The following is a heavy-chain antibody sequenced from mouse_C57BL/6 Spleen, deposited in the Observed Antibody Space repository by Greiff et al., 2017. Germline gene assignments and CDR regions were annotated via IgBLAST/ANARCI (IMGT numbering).Heavy chain of an antibody. CDR2: ISYSGST. Sequence: VQLKESGPGMVKPSQSLSLTCTVTGYSITSGYDWHWIRHFPGNKLEWMGYISYSGSTNYNPSLKSRISITHDTSKNHFFLKLNSVTTEDAATYYCARGRVLDYAMDYWGQGTSVTVSS. J-gene: IGHJ4*01. D-gene: IGHD3-1*01. V-gene: IGHV3-1*01. CDR1: GYSITSGYD. CDR3: ARGRVLDYAMDY.